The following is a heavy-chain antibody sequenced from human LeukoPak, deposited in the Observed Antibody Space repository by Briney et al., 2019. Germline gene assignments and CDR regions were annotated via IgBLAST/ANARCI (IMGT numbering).Heavy chain of an antibody. Sequence: GGSLRLSCAASGFTFSSYWMSWVRQAPGKGLEWVANIKQDGSEKYYVDSVKGRFTISRDNAKNSLYLQMNSLRAEDTAVYYCATYVSHYYYGMDVWGQGTTVTVSS. CDR3: ATYVSHYYYGMDV. CDR1: GFTFSSYW. J-gene: IGHJ6*02. D-gene: IGHD2-8*01. V-gene: IGHV3-7*01. CDR2: IKQDGSEK.